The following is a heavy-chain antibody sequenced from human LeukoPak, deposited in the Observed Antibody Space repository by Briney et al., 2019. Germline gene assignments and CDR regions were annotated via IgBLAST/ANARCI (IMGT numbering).Heavy chain of an antibody. Sequence: NSSETLSLTCAVSGGSISSSNWWSWVRQPPGKGLEWIGEIYHSGSTNYNPSLKSRVTISVDKSKNQFSLKLSSVTAADTAVYYCASRYCSSTSCYACDIWGQGTMVTVSS. CDR1: GGSISSSNW. V-gene: IGHV4-4*02. J-gene: IGHJ3*02. D-gene: IGHD2-2*01. CDR3: ASRYCSSTSCYACDI. CDR2: IYHSGST.